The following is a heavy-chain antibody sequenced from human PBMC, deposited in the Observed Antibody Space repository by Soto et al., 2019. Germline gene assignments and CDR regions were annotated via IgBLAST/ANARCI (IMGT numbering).Heavy chain of an antibody. CDR1: GGSISSYY. V-gene: IGHV4-59*08. CDR3: ARAYDYSNQFDY. Sequence: SETLSLTCTVSGGSISSYYWSWIRQPPGKGLEWIGYIYYSGSTNYNPSLKSRFTISVDTSKNQFSLKLSSVTAADTAVYYCARAYDYSNQFDYWGQGTLVTVSS. J-gene: IGHJ4*02. D-gene: IGHD4-4*01. CDR2: IYYSGST.